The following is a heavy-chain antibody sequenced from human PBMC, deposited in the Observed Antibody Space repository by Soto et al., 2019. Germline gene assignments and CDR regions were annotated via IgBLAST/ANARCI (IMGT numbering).Heavy chain of an antibody. CDR1: GFSFSNHW. D-gene: IGHD1-26*01. CDR2: IKQDGSEK. V-gene: IGHV3-7*01. Sequence: LRLSCTASGFSFSNHWMSWVRQAPGKGLEWVANIKQDGSEKSYVESVKGRFTISRDNTKNSLYLQMDSLRVEDTAVYYCVKNGRDFHYWGQGTMVTVSS. J-gene: IGHJ4*02. CDR3: VKNGRDFHY.